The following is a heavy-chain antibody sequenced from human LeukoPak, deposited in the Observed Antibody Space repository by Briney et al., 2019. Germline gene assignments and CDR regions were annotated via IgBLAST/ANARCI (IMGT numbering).Heavy chain of an antibody. CDR3: AREDGAVTTRYYFDY. V-gene: IGHV3-21*01. Sequence: GGSLRLSCAASGFTFSSYSMNWVRQAPGKGLEWVSSISSSSSYIYYADSVKGRFTISRDNAKNSLYLQMNSLRAEDTAVYYCAREDGAVTTRYYFDYWGQGTLVTVSS. D-gene: IGHD4-17*01. CDR2: ISSSSSYI. J-gene: IGHJ4*02. CDR1: GFTFSSYS.